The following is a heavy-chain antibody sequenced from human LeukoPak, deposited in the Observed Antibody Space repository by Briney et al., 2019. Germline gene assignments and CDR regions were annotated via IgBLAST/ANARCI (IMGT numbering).Heavy chain of an antibody. CDR3: AELGITMIGGV. Sequence: GGSLRLSCAASGLTFSNYVMNWVRQAPGKGLEWVSSISTSSIYIYYADSVKGRFTISRDNAKNSLYLQMNSLRAEDTAVYYCAELGITMIGGVWGKGTTVTISS. V-gene: IGHV3-21*01. J-gene: IGHJ6*04. CDR2: ISTSSIYI. CDR1: GLTFSNYV. D-gene: IGHD3-10*02.